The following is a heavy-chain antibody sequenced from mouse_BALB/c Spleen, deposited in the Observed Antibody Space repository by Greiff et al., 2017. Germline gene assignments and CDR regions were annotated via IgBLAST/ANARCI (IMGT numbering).Heavy chain of an antibody. CDR2: INPSSGYT. CDR3: ARYYGYAMDY. V-gene: IGHV1-4*02. D-gene: IGHD1-1*01. CDR1: GYTFTSYT. J-gene: IGHJ4*01. Sequence: QVQLQQSAAELARPGASVKMSCKASGYTFTSYTMHWVKQRPGQGLEWIGYINPSSGYTEYNQKFKDKTTLTADKSSSTAYMQLSSLTSEDSAVYYCARYYGYAMDYWGQGTSVTVSS.